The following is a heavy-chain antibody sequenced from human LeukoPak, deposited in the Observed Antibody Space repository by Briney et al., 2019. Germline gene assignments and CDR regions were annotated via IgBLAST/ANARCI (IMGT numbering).Heavy chain of an antibody. J-gene: IGHJ4*02. Sequence: SETLSLTCTVSGGSISSNNWWSWVRQPPGKGLEWIGEIYHSGNTKYSPSLKSRVTFSVDKSKNQFSLKLSSVTAADTAVYYCARSIAAAGTVVNVYWGQGTLVTVSS. D-gene: IGHD6-13*01. CDR1: GGSISSNNW. CDR2: IYHSGNT. CDR3: ARSIAAAGTVVNVY. V-gene: IGHV4-4*02.